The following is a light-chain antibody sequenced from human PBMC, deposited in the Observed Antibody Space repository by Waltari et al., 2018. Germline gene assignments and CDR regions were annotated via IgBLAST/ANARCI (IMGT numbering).Light chain of an antibody. V-gene: IGLV2-14*03. CDR1: SSDVGGYNY. Sequence: QSALTQPASVSGSPGQSITISCPGTSSDVGGYNYVSWYQQHPGKAPKLMSYDVSNRPSGVSNRFSGSKSGNKASLTISGLQAEDEADYYCSSYTSSSTLARVFGGGTKLTVL. CDR3: SSYTSSSTLARV. CDR2: DVS. J-gene: IGLJ2*01.